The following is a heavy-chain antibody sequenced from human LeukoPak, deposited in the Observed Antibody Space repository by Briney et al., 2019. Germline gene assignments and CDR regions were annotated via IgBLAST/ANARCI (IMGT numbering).Heavy chain of an antibody. Sequence: SVKVFCKASGGTFNSYAISWVRQAPGQALEWMGRIIPIFGTANYAQKYQGRVTITTDESTSTAYMELSIMRSEDTALYYCARDPIEGPPGTRDYWGQGALVAVSS. CDR3: ARDPIEGPPGTRDY. J-gene: IGHJ4*02. CDR2: IIPIFGTA. D-gene: IGHD1-1*01. V-gene: IGHV1-69*05. CDR1: GGTFNSYA.